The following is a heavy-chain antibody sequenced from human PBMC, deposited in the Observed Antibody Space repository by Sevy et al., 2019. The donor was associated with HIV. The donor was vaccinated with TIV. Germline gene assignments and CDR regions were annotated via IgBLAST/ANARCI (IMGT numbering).Heavy chain of an antibody. V-gene: IGHV3-21*05. CDR2: ISSRSSYI. J-gene: IGHJ4*02. CDR1: GFTFSDYD. D-gene: IGHD3-22*01. Sequence: GGSLRLSCAASGFTFSDYDMNWVRQAPGKGLEWVSFISSRSSYIYYADSLKGRVTISRDNAYNSLFLQMHSLRAEDTDVYYCARAVDYYDSGGLYYWGQGALVTVSS. CDR3: ARAVDYYDSGGLYY.